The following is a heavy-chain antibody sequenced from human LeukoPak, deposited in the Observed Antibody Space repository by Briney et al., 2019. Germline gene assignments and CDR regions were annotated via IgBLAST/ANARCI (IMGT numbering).Heavy chain of an antibody. V-gene: IGHV6-1*01. CDR1: GDSVSSNSPA. CDR3: ARQGGASDY. J-gene: IGHJ4*02. Sequence: SQTLSLTCAISGDSVSSNSPAWNWIRQSPSRGLEWLGRIYYRSKWYYEYAVSVKSRITINPDTSKNQFSLQLNSVTPEDTAVYYCARQGGASDYWGQGTLVTVSS. D-gene: IGHD3-16*01. CDR2: IYYRSKWYY.